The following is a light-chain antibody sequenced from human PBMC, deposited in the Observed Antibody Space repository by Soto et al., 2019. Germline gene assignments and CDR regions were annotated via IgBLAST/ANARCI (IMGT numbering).Light chain of an antibody. CDR2: GNN. V-gene: IGLV1-40*01. CDR1: SSNIGAGYD. CDR3: HSYDSSLTGFYV. Sequence: QSVLTQPPSVSGAPGQRVTISCTGSSSNIGAGYDVHWYQQLPGTAPKLLIYGNNNRPSGVPDRFSGSKSGTSASLAITGLQAEDEADYYCHSYDSSLTGFYVFGTGTKVTVL. J-gene: IGLJ1*01.